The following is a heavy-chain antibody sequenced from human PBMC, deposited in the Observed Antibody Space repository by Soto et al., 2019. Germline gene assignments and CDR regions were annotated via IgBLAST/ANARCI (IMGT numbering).Heavy chain of an antibody. CDR2: IYYSGST. Sequence: SETLSLTCTVSGDSISRGGYYWSWIRQHPGKGLEWIGYIYYSGSTYYNPSLKSRVTISVDTSKNQFSLKLSSVTAADTAVYYCAREGSSYGYPFNWGQGTLVTVSS. V-gene: IGHV4-31*03. CDR1: GDSISRGGYY. CDR3: AREGSSYGYPFN. D-gene: IGHD5-18*01. J-gene: IGHJ4*02.